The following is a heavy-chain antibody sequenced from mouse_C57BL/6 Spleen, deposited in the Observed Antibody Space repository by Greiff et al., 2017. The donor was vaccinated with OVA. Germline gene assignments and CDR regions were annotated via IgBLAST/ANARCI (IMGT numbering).Heavy chain of an antibody. J-gene: IGHJ1*03. Sequence: EVQLVESGGGLVKPGGSLKLSCAASGFTFSDYGMHWVRQAPEKGLEWVAYISSGSSTIYYADTVKGRFTISRDNAKNTLFLQMTSLRSEDTAIYYCARNLYYYGSSYWYFDVWGTGTTVTVSS. CDR1: GFTFSDYG. CDR3: ARNLYYYGSSYWYFDV. CDR2: ISSGSSTI. V-gene: IGHV5-17*01. D-gene: IGHD1-1*01.